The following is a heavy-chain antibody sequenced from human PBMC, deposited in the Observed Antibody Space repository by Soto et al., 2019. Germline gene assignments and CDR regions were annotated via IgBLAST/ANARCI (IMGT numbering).Heavy chain of an antibody. Sequence: EVQLVQSGGGLVQPGGSLKLSYSAPGFTFRGSDTNWLRQASGRGLEWLAPIRSKPNNFATEYVGSVKGRVTFSRYDSQNTAYLQLNSLKSDDTAVYYCAGHFSWSCGMDAWGLGPTVTVS. CDR3: AGHFSWSCGMDA. J-gene: IGHJ6*02. CDR1: GFTFRGSD. D-gene: IGHD3-3*01. V-gene: IGHV3-73*02. CDR2: IRSKPNNFAT.